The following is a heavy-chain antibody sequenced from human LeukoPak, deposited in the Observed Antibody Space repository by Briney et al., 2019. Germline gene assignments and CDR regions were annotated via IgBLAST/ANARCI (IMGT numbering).Heavy chain of an antibody. J-gene: IGHJ4*02. D-gene: IGHD3-3*01. V-gene: IGHV4-31*03. CDR3: ARDRRDDFWSGVFDY. Sequence: PSETLSLTCTVSGVSISSGGYYWSWIRQHPGKGLEWIGYIYYSGSTYYNPSLKSRVTISVDTSKNQFSLKLSSVTAADTAVYYCARDRRDDFWSGVFDYWGQGTLVTVSS. CDR2: IYYSGST. CDR1: GVSISSGGYY.